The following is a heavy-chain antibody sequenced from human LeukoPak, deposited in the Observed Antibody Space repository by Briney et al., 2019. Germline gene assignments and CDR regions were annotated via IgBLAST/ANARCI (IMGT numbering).Heavy chain of an antibody. V-gene: IGHV1-2*02. J-gene: IGHJ4*02. D-gene: IGHD2-15*01. CDR1: GYTFTDYY. CDR2: LNPTTGDT. CDR3: ARGYCTGGSCSDY. Sequence: ASVTVSCKTSGYTFTDYYIHWVRQAPGQGLEWMGWLNPTTGDTSYSQKFQGRVTMTRDTSITTAYMELSSLRSEDTAVYYCARGYCTGGSCSDYWGQGTLVTVSS.